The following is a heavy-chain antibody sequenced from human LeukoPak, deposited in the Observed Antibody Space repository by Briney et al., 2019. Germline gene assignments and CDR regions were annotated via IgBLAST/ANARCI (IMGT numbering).Heavy chain of an antibody. D-gene: IGHD5-24*01. CDR1: GFTFSSYA. V-gene: IGHV3-23*01. J-gene: IGHJ3*02. Sequence: GGSLRLYCAASGFTFSSYAMSWVRQAPGKGLEWVSAISGSGGSTYYADSVKGRFTISRDNSKNTLYLQMNSLRAAETAVYYCAVGAATIVGAFDIWGQGTMVTVSS. CDR3: AVGAATIVGAFDI. CDR2: ISGSGGST.